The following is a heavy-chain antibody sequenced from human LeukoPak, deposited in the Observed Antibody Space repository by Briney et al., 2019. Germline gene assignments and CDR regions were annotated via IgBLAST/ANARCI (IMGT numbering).Heavy chain of an antibody. J-gene: IGHJ4*02. CDR1: GFPFDDKA. V-gene: IGHV3-9*03. CDR2: ISRNSDST. Sequence: GRSLRLSXAASGFPFDDKAMHWVRQAPGKGLEWVAGISRNSDSTGYADSVKGRFTISRDNAKNSLYLQMNSLRAEDMALYYCVKDIGSGSYRYGGYFDYWGQGTLVTVSS. CDR3: VKDIGSGSYRYGGYFDY. D-gene: IGHD1-26*01.